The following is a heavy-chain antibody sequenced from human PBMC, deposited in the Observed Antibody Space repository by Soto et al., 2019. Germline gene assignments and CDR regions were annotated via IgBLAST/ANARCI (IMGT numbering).Heavy chain of an antibody. D-gene: IGHD3-22*01. J-gene: IGHJ4*02. CDR2: ISSSSSYI. CDR1: GFTFSWYS. V-gene: IGHV3-21*01. CDR3: ARVHYYDSSGYSH. Sequence: GGSLRLSCAASGFTFSWYSMNWVRQAPGKELEWVSSISSSSSYIYYADSVKGRFTISRDNAKNSLYLQMNSLRAEDTAVYYCARVHYYDSSGYSHWGQGTLVPVSS.